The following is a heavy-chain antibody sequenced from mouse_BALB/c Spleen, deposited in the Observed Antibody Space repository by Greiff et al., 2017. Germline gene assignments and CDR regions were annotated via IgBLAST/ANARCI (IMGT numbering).Heavy chain of an antibody. CDR2: ISDGGSYT. Sequence: EVQLVESGGGLVQPGGSRKLSCAASGFTFSDYYMYWVRQTPEKRLEWVATISDGGSYTYYPDSVKGRFTISRDNAKNNLYLQMSSLKSEDTAMYYCARGLRLLPDYWGQGTTLTVSS. J-gene: IGHJ2*01. CDR1: GFTFSDYY. D-gene: IGHD1-2*01. V-gene: IGHV5-4*02. CDR3: ARGLRLLPDY.